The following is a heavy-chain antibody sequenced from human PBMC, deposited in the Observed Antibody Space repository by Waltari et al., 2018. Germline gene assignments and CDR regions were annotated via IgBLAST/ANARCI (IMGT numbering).Heavy chain of an antibody. CDR3: ARGLYRELYSGNFFDY. CDR1: GYPFKNCA. D-gene: IGHD1-26*01. V-gene: IGHV3-64*01. Sequence: EVQLVESGGGLVQPVGSRGLSCTAPGYPFKNCAMHWVRQAPGKGLEFVSGISGFGDSTTYANSVKGRFTISRDNSRNTVSLQMGSLRPEDRATYFCARGLYRELYSGNFFDYWGQGILVTVSS. J-gene: IGHJ4*02. CDR2: ISGFGDST.